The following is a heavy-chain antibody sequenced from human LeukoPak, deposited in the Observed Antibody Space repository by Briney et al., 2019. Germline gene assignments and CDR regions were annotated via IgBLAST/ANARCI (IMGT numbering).Heavy chain of an antibody. Sequence: ASVKVSCKASGYTFTSYGISWVRQAPGQGLGWMGWISAYNGNTNYAQKLQGRVTMTTDTSTSTAYMELRSLRSDDTAVYYCARVTTYDFWSGYYPTPFDYWGQGTLVTVSS. CDR1: GYTFTSYG. J-gene: IGHJ4*02. V-gene: IGHV1-18*01. CDR2: ISAYNGNT. CDR3: ARVTTYDFWSGYYPTPFDY. D-gene: IGHD3-3*01.